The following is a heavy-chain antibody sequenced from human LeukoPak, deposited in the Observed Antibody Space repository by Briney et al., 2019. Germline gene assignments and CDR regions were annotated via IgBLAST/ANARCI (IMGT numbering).Heavy chain of an antibody. CDR3: ARGGYYDSSGYSFDY. CDR1: GFTFSSYG. CDR2: IWYDGSNK. V-gene: IGHV3-33*01. D-gene: IGHD3-22*01. J-gene: IGHJ4*02. Sequence: GGSLRLSCAASGFTFSSYGMHWVRQAPGKGLEWVAVIWYDGSNKYYADSVKGRFTISRDNSKNTLYLQMNSLRAEDTAVYYCARGGYYDSSGYSFDYWGRGTLVTVSS.